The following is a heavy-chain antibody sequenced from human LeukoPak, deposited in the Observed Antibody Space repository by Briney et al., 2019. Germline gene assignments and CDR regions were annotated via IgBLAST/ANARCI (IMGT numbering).Heavy chain of an antibody. CDR2: IYDRGST. CDR1: GGSISSYY. J-gene: IGHJ4*02. CDR3: ARGRTFDN. V-gene: IGHV4-59*01. Sequence: SETLSLTCTVSGGSISSYYWSWIRHPPGKGLEWIGNIYDRGSTKYNHSLKSRITISVDTSKNQFSLRLSSVTAADTAVYYCARGRTFDNWGQGTLVTVSS.